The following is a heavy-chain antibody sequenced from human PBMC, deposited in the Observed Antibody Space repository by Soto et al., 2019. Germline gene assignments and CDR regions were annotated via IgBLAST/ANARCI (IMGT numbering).Heavy chain of an antibody. CDR1: GGTFSSYT. CDR3: ARDTEYYYGSGSYVSDF. D-gene: IGHD3-10*01. J-gene: IGHJ4*02. Sequence: SVKVSCKASGGTFSSYTISWVRQAPGQGLEWMGRIIPILGIANYAQKFQGRVTVTADKSTSTAYMELSSLRSEDTAVYYCARDTEYYYGSGSYVSDFXGQGTQVTVSS. CDR2: IIPILGIA. V-gene: IGHV1-69*04.